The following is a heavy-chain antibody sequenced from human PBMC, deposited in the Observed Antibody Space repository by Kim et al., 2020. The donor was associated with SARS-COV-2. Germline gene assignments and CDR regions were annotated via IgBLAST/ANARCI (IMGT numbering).Heavy chain of an antibody. CDR2: ISSSGSTI. CDR1: GFNFSSYE. J-gene: IGHJ6*02. Sequence: GGSLRLSCAASGFNFSSYEMNWVRQAPGKGLEWVSYISSSGSTIYYADSVKGRFTISRDNAKNSQYLQMNSLRAEDTAVYYCARDGEDGVGGATYYYYGMDVWGQVTTVTVSS. CDR3: ARDGEDGVGGATYYYYGMDV. V-gene: IGHV3-48*03. D-gene: IGHD1-26*01.